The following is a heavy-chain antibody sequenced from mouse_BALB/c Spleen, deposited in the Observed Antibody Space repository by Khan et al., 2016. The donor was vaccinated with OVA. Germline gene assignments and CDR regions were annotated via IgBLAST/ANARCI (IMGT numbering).Heavy chain of an antibody. V-gene: IGHV2-3*01. J-gene: IGHJ4*01. D-gene: IGHD2-1*01. CDR3: AKSFYSHYYAMDY. CDR1: GFSLTTYG. CDR2: IWGDGNT. Sequence: QVQLKQSGPGLVAPSQSLSITCTVSGFSLTTYGVTWVHQPPGKGLEWLGVIWGDGNTDYHSALISRLSISKDNSESQVFLKLNSLQTDDTATYYCAKSFYSHYYAMDYWGQGTSVTVSS.